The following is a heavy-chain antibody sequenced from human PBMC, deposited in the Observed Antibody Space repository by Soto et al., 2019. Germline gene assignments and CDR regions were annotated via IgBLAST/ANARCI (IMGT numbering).Heavy chain of an antibody. V-gene: IGHV1-2*04. CDR1: GDTFTDYY. Sequence: QVQLVQSGAEVKKPGASVTVSCRSSGDTFTDYYIHWVRQAPGQGLEWMGWINPNSGVTKYAQKFQGWVSMTRDTSIRTVYMQLSRLRSDDTAVYYCARESGGATATLDYYDFYMDVWCTGTTVTVSS. CDR2: INPNSGVT. D-gene: IGHD5-12*01. J-gene: IGHJ6*03. CDR3: ARESGGATATLDYYDFYMDV.